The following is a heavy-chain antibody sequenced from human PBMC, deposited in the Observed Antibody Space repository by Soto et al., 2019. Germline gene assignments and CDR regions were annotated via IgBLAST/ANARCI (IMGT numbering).Heavy chain of an antibody. D-gene: IGHD3-22*01. CDR3: ARAEYYYDSSGSGYYFDY. Sequence: GGSLRLSCAASGFTFSSYGMHWVRQAPGKGLEWVAVIWYDGSNKYYAVSVKGRFTISRDNSKNTLYLQMNSLRAEDTAVYYCARAEYYYDSSGSGYYFDYWGQGTLVTVSS. V-gene: IGHV3-30*19. CDR2: IWYDGSNK. J-gene: IGHJ4*02. CDR1: GFTFSSYG.